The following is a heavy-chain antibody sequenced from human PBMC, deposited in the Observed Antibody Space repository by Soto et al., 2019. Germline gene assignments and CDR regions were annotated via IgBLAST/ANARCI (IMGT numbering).Heavy chain of an antibody. V-gene: IGHV3-53*04. J-gene: IGHJ6*03. CDR2: IYSGGST. D-gene: IGHD2-15*01. CDR3: ARALRKGYCSGGSCYLYYYYYMDV. Sequence: GGSLRLSCAASGFTVSSNYMSWVRQAPGKGLEWVSVIYSGGSTYYADSVKGRFTISRHNSKNTLYLQMNSLRAEDTAVYYCARALRKGYCSGGSCYLYYYYYMDVWGKGTTVTVSS. CDR1: GFTVSSNY.